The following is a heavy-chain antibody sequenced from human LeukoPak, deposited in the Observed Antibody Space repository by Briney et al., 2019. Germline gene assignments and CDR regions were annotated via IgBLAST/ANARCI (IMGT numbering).Heavy chain of an antibody. CDR2: ISSNGGST. Sequence: GGSLRLSCAASGFTFSSYAMHWVRQAPGKGLEYVSAISSNGGSTYYANSVKGRFTISRDNSKNTLYLQMGSLRAEDMAVYYCARADYGDYVPAYYFDYWGQGTLVTVSS. J-gene: IGHJ4*02. V-gene: IGHV3-64*01. CDR3: ARADYGDYVPAYYFDY. D-gene: IGHD4-17*01. CDR1: GFTFSSYA.